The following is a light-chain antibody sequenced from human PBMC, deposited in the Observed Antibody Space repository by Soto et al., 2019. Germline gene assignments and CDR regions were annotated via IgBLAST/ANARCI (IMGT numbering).Light chain of an antibody. CDR1: QSINNRY. Sequence: EIVLTQSPGTLSLSPGERATLSCRASQSINNRYVAWYQQKPVQAPRLLIYAASSRATGIPDRFSGGGSGPDVTLTISRLEPEDFAVYYCHQVGNSPRLTCGPGTKVYSK. CDR2: AAS. J-gene: IGKJ3*01. CDR3: HQVGNSPRLT. V-gene: IGKV3-20*01.